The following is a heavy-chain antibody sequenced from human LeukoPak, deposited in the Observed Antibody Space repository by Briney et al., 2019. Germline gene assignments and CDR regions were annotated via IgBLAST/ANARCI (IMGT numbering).Heavy chain of an antibody. CDR1: GFTFGSYG. Sequence: PGRSLRLSCAASGFTFGSYGMHWVRQAPGKGLEWVAVIWYDGSNKYYADSVKGRFTISRDNSKNTLYLQMNSLRAEDTAVYYCAGGDCSSTSCSSFDYWGQGTLVTVSS. J-gene: IGHJ4*02. V-gene: IGHV3-33*01. CDR2: IWYDGSNK. CDR3: AGGDCSSTSCSSFDY. D-gene: IGHD2-2*01.